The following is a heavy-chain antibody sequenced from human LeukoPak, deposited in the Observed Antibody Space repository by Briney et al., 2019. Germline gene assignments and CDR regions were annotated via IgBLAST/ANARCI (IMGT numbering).Heavy chain of an antibody. CDR3: ARRRDFIDY. J-gene: IGHJ4*02. V-gene: IGHV3-11*01. CDR2: SSSSGSTI. CDR1: GFTLSDYY. D-gene: IGHD3/OR15-3a*01. Sequence: PGGSLGLSCAASGFTLSDYYMSWIRQAPGKGQEWVSYSSSSGSTIYYADSVKGRFAISRDNAKNSLYLQMNSLRAEDTAVYYCARRRDFIDYWGQGTLVTVSS.